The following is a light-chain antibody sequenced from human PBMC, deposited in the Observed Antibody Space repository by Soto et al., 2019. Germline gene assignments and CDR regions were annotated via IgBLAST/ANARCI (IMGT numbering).Light chain of an antibody. Sequence: QSVLTQPPSVSGAPGQRVTISCTGSSSNIGAGYDVHWYQQLPGTAPKLLIYGNSNRPSGVPDRFSGSKSGTSASLAITGLQAEDDADYYGQSYDSSLSGSSYVFGTGTKVTVL. V-gene: IGLV1-40*01. J-gene: IGLJ1*01. CDR2: GNS. CDR1: SSNIGAGYD. CDR3: QSYDSSLSGSSYV.